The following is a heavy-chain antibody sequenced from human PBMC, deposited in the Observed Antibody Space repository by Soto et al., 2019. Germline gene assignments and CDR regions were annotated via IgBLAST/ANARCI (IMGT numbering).Heavy chain of an antibody. V-gene: IGHV4-39*07. D-gene: IGHD2-21*01. Sequence: PSETLSLTCTVSGGSVSSNSYSWCWIRQSPGKGLEWIGTIYSSENTYYNPSLLSRVTISVDTSKNQFSLRLSSVTAADTAVYFCARIPGPWGQGTLVTVSS. J-gene: IGHJ5*02. CDR1: GGSVSSNSYS. CDR3: ARIPGP. CDR2: IYSSENT.